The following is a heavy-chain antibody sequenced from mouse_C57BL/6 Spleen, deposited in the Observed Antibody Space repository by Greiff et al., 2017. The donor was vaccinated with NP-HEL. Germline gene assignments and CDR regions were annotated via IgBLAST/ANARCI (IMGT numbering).Heavy chain of an antibody. CDR1: GYTFTSPT. V-gene: IGHV1-4*01. Sequence: VQLVESGAELARPGASVKMSCKVSGYTFTSPTMHWVKQRPGQGLEWIGYINPSSGYTQYNQKFKDKATLTADKSSSTAYMQLSSLTSEDSAVYYCAALYYDYPAWFAYWGQGTLVTVSA. J-gene: IGHJ3*01. CDR3: AALYYDYPAWFAY. D-gene: IGHD2-4*01. CDR2: INPSSGYT.